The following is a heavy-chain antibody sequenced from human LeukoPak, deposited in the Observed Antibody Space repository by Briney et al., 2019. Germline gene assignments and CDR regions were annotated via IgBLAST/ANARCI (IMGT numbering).Heavy chain of an antibody. CDR1: GYTFTSYD. J-gene: IGHJ4*02. V-gene: IGHV7-4-1*02. Sequence: ASVKVSCKASGYTFTSYDINWVRQATGQGLEWMGWINTNTGNPTYAQGFTGRFVFSLDTSVSTAYLQISSLKAEDTAVYYCARGGRFYYGSGSYSTRYYFDYWGQGNLVTVSS. CDR3: ARGGRFYYGSGSYSTRYYFDY. D-gene: IGHD3-10*01. CDR2: INTNTGNP.